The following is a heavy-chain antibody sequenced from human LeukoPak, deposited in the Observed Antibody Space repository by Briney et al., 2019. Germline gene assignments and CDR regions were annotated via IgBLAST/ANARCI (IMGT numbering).Heavy chain of an antibody. D-gene: IGHD3-22*01. Sequence: ASVKVSCKASGYTFTRYYMHWVRQAPGQGLEWMGWINPNSGGTNYAQKFQGRVTMTRDTSISTAYMELSRLRSDDTAVYYCAREGVVVINSWFDPWGQGTLVTVSS. CDR1: GYTFTRYY. J-gene: IGHJ5*02. CDR2: INPNSGGT. V-gene: IGHV1-2*02. CDR3: AREGVVVINSWFDP.